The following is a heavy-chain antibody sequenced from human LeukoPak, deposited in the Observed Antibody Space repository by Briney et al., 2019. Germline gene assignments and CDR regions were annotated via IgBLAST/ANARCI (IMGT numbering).Heavy chain of an antibody. CDR3: ANPYYDILTGYYSRYFQH. CDR1: GGTFISYA. V-gene: IGHV1-69*01. D-gene: IGHD3-9*01. Sequence: ASVKVSCKASGGTFISYAISWVRQAPGQGLEWMGGIIPIFGTANYAQKFQGRVTITADESTSTAYMELSSLRSEDTAVYYCANPYYDILTGYYSRYFQHWGQGTLVTVSS. J-gene: IGHJ1*01. CDR2: IIPIFGTA.